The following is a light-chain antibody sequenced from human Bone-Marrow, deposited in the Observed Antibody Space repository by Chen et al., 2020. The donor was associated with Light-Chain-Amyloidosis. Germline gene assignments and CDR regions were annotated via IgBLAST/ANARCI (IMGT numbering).Light chain of an antibody. Sequence: SYVLTQPSSVSVAPGQTATIACVGNNIGSTSVHWYQQTPGQALLLVVYDDSDRPSGIPDRVSGSKCGTADTLGITGLQTGDEADYYCGTWDIRLGTVMFGGGTKLTVL. J-gene: IGLJ3*02. CDR1: NIGSTS. V-gene: IGLV3-21*02. CDR3: GTWDIRLGTVM. CDR2: DDS.